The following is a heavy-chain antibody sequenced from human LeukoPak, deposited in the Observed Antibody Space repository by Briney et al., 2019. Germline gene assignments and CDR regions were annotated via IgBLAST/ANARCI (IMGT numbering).Heavy chain of an antibody. D-gene: IGHD6-13*01. CDR2: ISSSSSYI. CDR3: ARAGSSSWPTRIDY. Sequence: GGSLRLSCSASGLTFSSYAMHWVRQAPGKGLEWVSSISSSSSYIYYADSVKGRFTISRDNAKNSLYLQMNSLRAEDTAVYYCARAGSSSWPTRIDYWGQGTLVTVSS. V-gene: IGHV3-21*01. CDR1: GLTFSSYA. J-gene: IGHJ4*02.